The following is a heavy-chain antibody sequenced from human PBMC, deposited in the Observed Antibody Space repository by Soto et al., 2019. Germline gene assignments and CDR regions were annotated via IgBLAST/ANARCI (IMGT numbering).Heavy chain of an antibody. V-gene: IGHV4-59*08. CDR1: GGSISSYY. D-gene: IGHD5-18*01. Sequence: PSETLSLTCTVSGGSISSYYWSWIRQPPGKGLEWIGYIYYSGSTYYNPSLKSRVTISVDTSKNQFSLKLSSVTAADTAVYYCARVGASGYSYGMFDPWGQGTLVTVSS. CDR3: ARVGASGYSYGMFDP. J-gene: IGHJ5*02. CDR2: IYYSGST.